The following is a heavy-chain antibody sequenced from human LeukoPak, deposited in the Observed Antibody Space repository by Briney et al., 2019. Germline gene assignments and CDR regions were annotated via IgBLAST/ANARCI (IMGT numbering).Heavy chain of an antibody. D-gene: IGHD1/OR15-1a*01. V-gene: IGHV3-23*01. CDR1: GFTFSSYA. J-gene: IGHJ6*03. CDR3: AKVHNWNNVNYYYMDV. CDR2: ISGSGGST. Sequence: GGSLRLSCAASGFTFSSYAMSWVRQAPGKGLEWVSAISGSGGSTYYADSVKGRFTISRDNSKNTLYLQMNSLRAEDTAVYYCAKVHNWNNVNYYYMDVWGKGTTVTVSS.